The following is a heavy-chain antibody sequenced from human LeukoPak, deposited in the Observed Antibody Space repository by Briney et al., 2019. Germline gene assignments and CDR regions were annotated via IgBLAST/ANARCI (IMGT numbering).Heavy chain of an antibody. J-gene: IGHJ5*02. D-gene: IGHD3-22*01. CDR3: APPPYYYEANGYSVA. CDR1: GGSISSSSYY. V-gene: IGHV4-39*07. Sequence: SETLSLTCTVSGGSISSSSYYWGWIRQPPGKGLEWIGSIYYSGSTYYNPSLKSRGTISVDTSKNKFSLKLSSVTAADTAVYYCAPPPYYYEANGYSVAWGQGTLVTVSS. CDR2: IYYSGST.